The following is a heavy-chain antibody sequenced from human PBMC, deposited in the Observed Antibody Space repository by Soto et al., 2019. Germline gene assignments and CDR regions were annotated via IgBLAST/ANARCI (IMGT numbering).Heavy chain of an antibody. CDR3: ASRGQLLDY. CDR1: GVTFSNYW. J-gene: IGHJ4*02. V-gene: IGHV3-74*01. CDR2: ISKDGSTL. Sequence: RGPLRLACSGSGVTFSNYWKLWVRHTPGKRPVWVARISKDGSTLGYADSVKGRFTISRDNAKNTLSLQMNSLRAEDTAVYYCASRGQLLDYGGQGTLVNVSS. D-gene: IGHD2-2*01.